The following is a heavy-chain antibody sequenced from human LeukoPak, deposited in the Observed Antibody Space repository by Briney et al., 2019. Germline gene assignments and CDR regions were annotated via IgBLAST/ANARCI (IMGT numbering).Heavy chain of an antibody. Sequence: ASVKVSCKASGYTFTSYAMHWVRQAPGQRREWMGWINAGDGNTKYSQKFQGRVTITRDTSASTAYMELSSLRSEDTAVYYCARGFYGDYVLGYWGQGTLVTVSS. J-gene: IGHJ4*02. D-gene: IGHD4-17*01. CDR3: ARGFYGDYVLGY. CDR1: GYTFTSYA. CDR2: INAGDGNT. V-gene: IGHV1-3*01.